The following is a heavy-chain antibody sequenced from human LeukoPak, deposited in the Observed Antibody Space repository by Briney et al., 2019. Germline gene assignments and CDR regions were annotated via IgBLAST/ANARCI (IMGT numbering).Heavy chain of an antibody. CDR1: GGSISSYY. V-gene: IGHV4-4*07. D-gene: IGHD6-19*01. CDR2: IYTSGST. Sequence: SETLSLTCTVSGGSISSYYWSWIRQPAGKGLEWTGRIYTSGSTNYNPSLKSRVTISVDTSKNQFSLKLSSVTAADTAVYYCARHPRWGITVDETNWFDTWGQGTLVTVSS. CDR3: ARHPRWGITVDETNWFDT. J-gene: IGHJ5*02.